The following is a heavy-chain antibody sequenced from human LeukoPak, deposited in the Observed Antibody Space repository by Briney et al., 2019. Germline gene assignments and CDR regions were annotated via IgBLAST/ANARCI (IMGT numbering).Heavy chain of an antibody. D-gene: IGHD2-15*01. CDR2: ISVYNGKT. CDR1: GYTFTSYG. V-gene: IGHV1-18*01. CDR3: ARVTEYCSGGSCHPRGAFDI. Sequence: ASVKVSCKASGYTFTSYGISWVRQAPGQGLEWMGWISVYNGKTNYAQKLQDRVTMTTDTSTRTAYMELRSLRSDDTAVYYCARVTEYCSGGSCHPRGAFDIWGQGTTVTVSS. J-gene: IGHJ3*02.